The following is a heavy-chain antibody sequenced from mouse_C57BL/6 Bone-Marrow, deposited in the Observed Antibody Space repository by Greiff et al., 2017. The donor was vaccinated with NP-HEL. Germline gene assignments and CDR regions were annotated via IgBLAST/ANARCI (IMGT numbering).Heavy chain of an antibody. Sequence: VQLQQPGAELVKPGASVKLSCKASGYTFTSYWMHWVKQRPGQGLEWIGMIHPNSGSTNYNEKFKSKATLTVDKSSSTAYLQLSSMTSEDSAVYYCARGVYYYGSSYGFAYWGQGTLVTVSA. CDR2: IHPNSGST. CDR1: GYTFTSYW. J-gene: IGHJ3*01. V-gene: IGHV1-64*01. D-gene: IGHD1-1*01. CDR3: ARGVYYYGSSYGFAY.